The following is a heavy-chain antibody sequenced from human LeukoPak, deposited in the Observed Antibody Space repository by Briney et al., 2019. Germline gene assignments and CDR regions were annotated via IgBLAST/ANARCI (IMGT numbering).Heavy chain of an antibody. Sequence: GGSLRLSCAASGFTFSDYHMNWIRQAPGKGLEGVSYISSSGSTIYYADSVKGRFTISRDNAKNSLYMQMHSLRAEDTAVYYCAREGGSGTYKDYWGQGTLVTVSS. CDR2: ISSSGSTI. V-gene: IGHV3-11*01. D-gene: IGHD3-10*01. CDR1: GFTFSDYH. J-gene: IGHJ4*02. CDR3: AREGGSGTYKDY.